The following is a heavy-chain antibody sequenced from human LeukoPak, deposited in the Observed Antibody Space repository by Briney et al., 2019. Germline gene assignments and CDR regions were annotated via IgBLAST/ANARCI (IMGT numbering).Heavy chain of an antibody. D-gene: IGHD3-3*01. CDR3: ASLVGGYYPPVEAFDV. V-gene: IGHV3-74*01. CDR1: VFSFRSCW. Sequence: GGSLRLSCAASVFSFRSCWMHWVRQAPGKELVCVSRINGDGSTTNYADSVRGRFTISRDNAKNTLYLQMNSLRADDSAVYFCASLVGGYYPPVEAFDVWGQGTMVTVSS. CDR2: INGDGSTT. J-gene: IGHJ3*01.